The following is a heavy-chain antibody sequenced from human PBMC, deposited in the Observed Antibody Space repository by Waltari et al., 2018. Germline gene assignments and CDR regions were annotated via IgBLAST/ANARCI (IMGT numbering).Heavy chain of an antibody. CDR2: IIPIFGTA. D-gene: IGHD2-15*01. J-gene: IGHJ3*02. V-gene: IGHV1-69*05. CDR1: GGTFSSYA. Sequence: QVQLVQSGAEVKKPGSSVTVYCRASGGTFSSYAISWVRQAPGQGLELMGWIIPIFGTANYAQKFQGRVTITTDESTSTAYMELSSLRSEDTAVYYCAREDNDAFDIWGQGTMVTVSS. CDR3: AREDNDAFDI.